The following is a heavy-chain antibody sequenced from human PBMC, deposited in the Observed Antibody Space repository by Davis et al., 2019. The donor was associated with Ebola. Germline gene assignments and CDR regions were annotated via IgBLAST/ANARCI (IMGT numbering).Heavy chain of an antibody. CDR2: IKQDGSEK. V-gene: IGHV3-7*01. D-gene: IGHD3-10*01. CDR1: GFTFSSYW. Sequence: PGGSLRLSCAASGFTFSSYWMSWVRQAPGKGLEWVANIKQDGSEKYYVDSVKGRFTISRDNAKNSLYLQMNSLRAEDTAVYYCARALYYYGSGSNYTGGFWGQGTLVTVSS. J-gene: IGHJ4*02. CDR3: ARALYYYGSGSNYTGGF.